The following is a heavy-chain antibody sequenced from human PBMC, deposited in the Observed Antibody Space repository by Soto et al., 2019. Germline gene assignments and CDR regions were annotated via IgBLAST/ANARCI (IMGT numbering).Heavy chain of an antibody. V-gene: IGHV4-39*01. CDR2: IYYSGST. CDR3: ATSNWFDP. CDR1: GGSISSRGYY. J-gene: IGHJ5*02. Sequence: QLQLQESGPGLVKPSETLSLTCTVSGGSISSRGYYWGWIRQPPGKGLEWIGTIYYSGSTYNNPSLKSRVTISVDTSKNQFSLKLSSVTAADTAVYYCATSNWFDPWGQGTLVTVSS.